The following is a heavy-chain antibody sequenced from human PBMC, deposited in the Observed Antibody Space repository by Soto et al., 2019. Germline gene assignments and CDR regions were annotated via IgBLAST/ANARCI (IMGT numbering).Heavy chain of an antibody. CDR3: VRHAQWIIRAY. CDR2: IYYSGST. CDR1: GGSISSGNYY. Sequence: PSETLSLTCTVSGGSISSGNYYWSWIRQPPGKGLEWIGYIYYSGSTNYNPSLKSRVTMFVDTSKNQFSLKLSSVTAADTAVYYCVRHAQWIIRAYWGQGSLVTVSS. J-gene: IGHJ4*02. V-gene: IGHV4-61*01. D-gene: IGHD5-12*01.